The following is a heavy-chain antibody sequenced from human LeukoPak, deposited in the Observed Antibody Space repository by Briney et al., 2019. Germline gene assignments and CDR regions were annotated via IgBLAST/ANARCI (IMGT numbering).Heavy chain of an antibody. CDR1: GFTFSSYW. CDR3: ARDYAVGESFDI. D-gene: IGHD3-16*01. J-gene: IGHJ3*02. Sequence: GGSLRLSCAASGFTFSSYWMHWVRQAPGEGLVWVVRITSDGSSTSHADSVKGRFTISRDNAKNTLYLQMNSLRAEDTAVYYCARDYAVGESFDIWGQGTLVTVSS. CDR2: ITSDGSST. V-gene: IGHV3-74*01.